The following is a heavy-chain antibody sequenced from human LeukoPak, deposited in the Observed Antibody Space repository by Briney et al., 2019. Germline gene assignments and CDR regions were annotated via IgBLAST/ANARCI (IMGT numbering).Heavy chain of an antibody. D-gene: IGHD6-19*01. CDR2: IYYSGST. CDR1: GGSISSYY. Sequence: SETLSLTCTVSGGSISSYYWSWIRQPPGKGLEWIGYIYYSGSTNYNPSLKSRVTISVDTSKNQFSLKLSSVTAADTAVYYCARVDSSGWYDYYYYYGMDVWGQGTTVTVSS. V-gene: IGHV4-59*01. J-gene: IGHJ6*02. CDR3: ARVDSSGWYDYYYYYGMDV.